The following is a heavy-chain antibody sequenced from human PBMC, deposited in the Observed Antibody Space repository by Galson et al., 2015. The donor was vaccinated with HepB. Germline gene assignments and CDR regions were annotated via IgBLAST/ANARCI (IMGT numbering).Heavy chain of an antibody. CDR3: ARQHLYYDILTGYSTTDAFDI. CDR1: GYSFTSYW. Sequence: QSGAEVKKPGESLKISCKGSGYSFTSYWIGWVRQMPGKGLEWMGIIYPGDSDTRYSPSFQGQVTISADKSISTAYLQWSSLKASDTAMYYCARQHLYYDILTGYSTTDAFDIWGQGTMVTVSS. J-gene: IGHJ3*02. CDR2: IYPGDSDT. D-gene: IGHD3-9*01. V-gene: IGHV5-51*01.